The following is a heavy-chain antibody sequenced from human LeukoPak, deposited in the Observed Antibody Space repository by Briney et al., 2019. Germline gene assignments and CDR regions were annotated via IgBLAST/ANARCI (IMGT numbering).Heavy chain of an antibody. J-gene: IGHJ4*02. V-gene: IGHV3-74*01. CDR2: MNSDWSST. D-gene: IGHD1-26*01. CDR1: GFTFSSNW. CDR3: ARVSSDTGSYYGN. Sequence: GGSLRLSCAASGFTFSSNWMHWVRQAPGKGLVWVSRMNSDWSSTSYADSVKGRFTISRDNAKNTLYLQMNSLRAEDTAVYFCARVSSDTGSYYGNWGQGTLVTVSS.